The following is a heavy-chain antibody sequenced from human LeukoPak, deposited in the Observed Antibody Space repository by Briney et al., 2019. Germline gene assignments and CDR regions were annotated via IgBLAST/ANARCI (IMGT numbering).Heavy chain of an antibody. CDR3: AREEDGGTYY. Sequence: SEXXSLTCTVSGDSISGYYWSWLRQPPGEGLQWIGYIYHSGSTNYNPSLKSRVSMSVERSENQFSLNLGSVTAADTAVYYCAREEDGGTYYWGQGTLVTVSS. D-gene: IGHD1-26*01. CDR2: IYHSGST. V-gene: IGHV4-59*01. J-gene: IGHJ4*02. CDR1: GDSISGYY.